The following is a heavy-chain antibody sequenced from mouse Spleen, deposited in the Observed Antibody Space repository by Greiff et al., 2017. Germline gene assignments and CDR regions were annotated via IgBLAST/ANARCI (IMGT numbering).Heavy chain of an antibody. J-gene: IGHJ4*01. D-gene: IGHD2-4*01. Sequence: EVMLVESGGGLVQPGGSLKLSCATSGFTFSDYYMYWVRQTPEKRLEWVAYISNGGGSTYYPDTVKGRFTISRDNAKNTLYLQMSRLKSEDTAMYYCARRYDYDDAMDYWGQGTSVTVSS. V-gene: IGHV5-12*02. CDR1: GFTFSDYY. CDR2: ISNGGGST. CDR3: ARRYDYDDAMDY.